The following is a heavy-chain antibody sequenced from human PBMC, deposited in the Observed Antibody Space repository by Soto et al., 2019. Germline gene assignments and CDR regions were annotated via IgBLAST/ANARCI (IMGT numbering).Heavy chain of an antibody. CDR3: ARARWYDAFNV. D-gene: IGHD2-15*01. CDR2: VYHGGNT. Sequence: SETLSITCAVSGFSVSVVNCWGWIRKHPGKGLEWIGSVYHGGNTYYNPSLKSRVSISIDLSKNQFSLKLTSVTAADTAAYYCARARWYDAFNVWGQGTVVTVSS. J-gene: IGHJ3*01. V-gene: IGHV4-38-2*01. CDR1: GFSVSVVNC.